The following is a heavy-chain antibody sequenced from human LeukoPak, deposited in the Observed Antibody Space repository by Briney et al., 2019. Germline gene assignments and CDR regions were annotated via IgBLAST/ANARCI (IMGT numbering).Heavy chain of an antibody. J-gene: IGHJ4*02. CDR2: ISGDGGST. CDR3: AKDMVRWLQSNVDY. CDR1: GFTFSSYE. V-gene: IGHV3-43*02. Sequence: PGGSLRLSCAASGFTFSSYEMNWVRQAPGKGLEWVSLISGDGGSTYYADSVKGRFTISRDNSKNSLYLQMNSLRTEDTALYYCAKDMVRWLQSNVDYWGQGTLVTVSS. D-gene: IGHD5-24*01.